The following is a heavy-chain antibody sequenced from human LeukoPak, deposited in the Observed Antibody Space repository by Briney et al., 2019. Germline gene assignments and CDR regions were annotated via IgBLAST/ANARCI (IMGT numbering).Heavy chain of an antibody. CDR3: ARGWLRLDY. Sequence: SETLSLTCTVSGYSISSGYYWGWIRQPPGKGLEWIGSIYHSGSTYYNPSLKSRVTISVDTSKNQFSLKLSSVTAADTAVYYCARGWLRLDYWGQGTLVTVSS. CDR1: GYSISSGYY. D-gene: IGHD5-12*01. J-gene: IGHJ4*02. V-gene: IGHV4-38-2*02. CDR2: IYHSGST.